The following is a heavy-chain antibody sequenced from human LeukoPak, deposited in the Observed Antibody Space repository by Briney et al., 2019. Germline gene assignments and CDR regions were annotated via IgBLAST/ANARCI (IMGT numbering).Heavy chain of an antibody. CDR3: ARVEVAGTGVGVFFDY. D-gene: IGHD6-19*01. J-gene: IGHJ4*02. Sequence: GASVKVSCKASGYTFTSYYIHWVRQAPGQGPEWMGIINPSDSGTTYSQKFQGRVTMTRDTSISTAYMELRSLRSDDTAVYYCARVEVAGTGVGVFFDYWGQGTLVTVSS. V-gene: IGHV1-46*01. CDR2: INPSDSGT. CDR1: GYTFTSYY.